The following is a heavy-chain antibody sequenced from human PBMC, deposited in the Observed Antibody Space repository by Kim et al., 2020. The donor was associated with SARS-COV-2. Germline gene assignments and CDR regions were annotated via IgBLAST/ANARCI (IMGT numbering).Heavy chain of an antibody. Sequence: PSFQDQVTISADKSISTAYLQWSSLKASDTAMYYCARHIPYGGNSYYFDYWGQGTLVTVSS. V-gene: IGHV5-51*01. D-gene: IGHD4-17*01. J-gene: IGHJ4*02. CDR3: ARHIPYGGNSYYFDY.